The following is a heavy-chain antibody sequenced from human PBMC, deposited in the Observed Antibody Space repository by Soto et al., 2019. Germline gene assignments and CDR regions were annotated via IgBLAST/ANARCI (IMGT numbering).Heavy chain of an antibody. V-gene: IGHV3-23*01. D-gene: IGHD4-4*01. CDR3: AKPKHSSATWFDP. CDR1: GFNFNDYA. J-gene: IGHJ5*02. CDR2: VSADGGTT. Sequence: EVQLLESGGNLVQPGGSLGLSCAASGFNFNDYAMTWVRQAPGKGLEWVSSVSADGGTTYHADSVQGRFTISRDNSRNTLYLQMDSLRAEDTALYYCAKPKHSSATWFDPWGQGTLVTVSS.